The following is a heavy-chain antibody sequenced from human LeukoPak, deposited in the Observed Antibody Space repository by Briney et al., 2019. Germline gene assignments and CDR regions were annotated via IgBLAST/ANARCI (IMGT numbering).Heavy chain of an antibody. CDR3: ARGSTKWLLLYFDY. Sequence: ASVKVSCKASGGTFSSYAISWVRRAPGQGLEWMGGIIPIFGTANYAQKFQGRVTITADESTSTAYMELSSLRSEDTAVYYCARGSTKWLLLYFDYWGQGTLVTVSS. D-gene: IGHD3-22*01. J-gene: IGHJ4*02. V-gene: IGHV1-69*13. CDR2: IIPIFGTA. CDR1: GGTFSSYA.